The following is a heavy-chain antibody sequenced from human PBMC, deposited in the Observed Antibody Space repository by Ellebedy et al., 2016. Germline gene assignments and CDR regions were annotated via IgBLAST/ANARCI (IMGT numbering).Heavy chain of an antibody. J-gene: IGHJ4*02. CDR3: AKGPEQWLIKSGGFED. CDR1: DFTFRNFA. V-gene: IGHV3-23*01. D-gene: IGHD6-19*01. CDR2: ISQSGDNT. Sequence: GESLKISCAASDFTFRNFAMAWVRQAPGKGLEWVSSISQSGDNTFYADSVKGRFTISRDNSKNTLYLQMNSLRVEDTAVYYCAKGPEQWLIKSGGFEDWGQGTLVTVSS.